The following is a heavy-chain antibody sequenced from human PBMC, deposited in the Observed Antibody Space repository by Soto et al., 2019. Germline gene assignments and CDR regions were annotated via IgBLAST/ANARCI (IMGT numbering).Heavy chain of an antibody. V-gene: IGHV3-30*18. CDR1: GVTFSNYG. CDR3: AKDLRVGASGGMDV. J-gene: IGHJ6*02. D-gene: IGHD1-26*01. Sequence: GGSLRLSCAASGVTFSNYGMHWVRQAPGKGLEWVSVLSYDGSNKFYADSVKGRFTISRDNSKNTLYLQMNSLRAEDTAVYYCAKDLRVGASGGMDVWGQGITVTLSS. CDR2: LSYDGSNK.